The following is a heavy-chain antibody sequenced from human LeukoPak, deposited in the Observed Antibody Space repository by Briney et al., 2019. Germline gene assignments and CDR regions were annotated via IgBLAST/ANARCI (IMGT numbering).Heavy chain of an antibody. J-gene: IGHJ4*02. V-gene: IGHV1-2*02. CDR2: INPNSGGT. D-gene: IGHD5-18*01. CDR1: GYTFTGYY. Sequence: GASVKVSCKASGYTFTGYYMHWVRQAPGQGLEWMGWINPNSGGTNCAQKFQGRVTMTRDTSISTAYMELSRLRSDDTAVYYCARDSRTYSGYSYGLFDYWGQGTLVTVSS. CDR3: ARDSRTYSGYSYGLFDY.